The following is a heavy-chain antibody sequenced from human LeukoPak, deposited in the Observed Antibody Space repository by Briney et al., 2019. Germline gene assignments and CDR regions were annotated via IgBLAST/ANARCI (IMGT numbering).Heavy chain of an antibody. J-gene: IGHJ4*02. CDR2: INSDGSST. Sequence: TGGSLRLSCAASGFTFSDYWMHWVRQTPEKGLVWVSRINSDGSSTIYADSVKGRFTISRDNAQNTLYLQMNSLRAEDTAVYYCAGNLYTRFGDCWGQGALVTVSS. V-gene: IGHV3-74*01. CDR3: AGNLYTRFGDC. D-gene: IGHD2-2*01. CDR1: GFTFSDYW.